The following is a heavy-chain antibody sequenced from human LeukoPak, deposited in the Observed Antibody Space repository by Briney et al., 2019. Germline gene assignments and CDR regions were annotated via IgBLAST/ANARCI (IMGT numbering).Heavy chain of an antibody. V-gene: IGHV4-30-2*01. D-gene: IGHD2-21*01. J-gene: IGHJ5*02. CDR2: IFHSGHS. CDR1: GDSISSGDYS. CDR3: ARELWFVNAPGSWLDP. Sequence: SQTLSLTCAVSGDSISSGDYSWSWIRQPSGRGLEWIGYIFHSGHSYYNPSLKSRVTISVDRSKNQFSLRLTSVTAADTAIYYCARELWFVNAPGSWLDPWGQGTQVTVSS.